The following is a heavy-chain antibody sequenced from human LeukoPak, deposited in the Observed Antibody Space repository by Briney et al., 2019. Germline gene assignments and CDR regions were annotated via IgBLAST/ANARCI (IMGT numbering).Heavy chain of an antibody. J-gene: IGHJ5*02. CDR2: IYYSGNT. CDR1: GGSVSSDS. V-gene: IGHV4-59*08. Sequence: PSETLSLTCTVSGGSVSSDSWSWIRQSPGKGLEWIGYIYYSGNTKYNPSLKSRVTISVDTSKNQFSLKLSSVTAADTAVYYCARHGRYYDILTGYYYWFDPWGQGTLVTVSS. D-gene: IGHD3-9*01. CDR3: ARHGRYYDILTGYYYWFDP.